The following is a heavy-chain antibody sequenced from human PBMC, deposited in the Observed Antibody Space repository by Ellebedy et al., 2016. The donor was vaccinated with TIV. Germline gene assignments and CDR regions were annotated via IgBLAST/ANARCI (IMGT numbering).Heavy chain of an antibody. J-gene: IGHJ3*02. D-gene: IGHD2-21*02. Sequence: MPSETLSLTCTVSGGPISNYYWSWIRQPPGKGLEWIGYIYYSGSTNYNPSLKSRVTISVDTSKNQFSLKLSSVTAADTAVYYCARHLRVVVVTGAFDIWGQGTMVTVSS. CDR1: GGPISNYY. CDR3: ARHLRVVVVTGAFDI. CDR2: IYYSGST. V-gene: IGHV4-59*01.